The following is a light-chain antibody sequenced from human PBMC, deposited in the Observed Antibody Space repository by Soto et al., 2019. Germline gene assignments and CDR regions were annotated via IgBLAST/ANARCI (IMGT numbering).Light chain of an antibody. J-gene: IGKJ4*01. V-gene: IGKV1-12*01. CDR3: QQGDSFPFT. Sequence: DIQMTQSPSSVSASVGDTVTLTCRASQDISTWVAWYQQKPGKAPKLLISAASTLESGVPGRFSGSGSGTDFTLIIISLQPEDFATYFCQQGDSFPFTFGGGTKVEMK. CDR2: AAS. CDR1: QDISTW.